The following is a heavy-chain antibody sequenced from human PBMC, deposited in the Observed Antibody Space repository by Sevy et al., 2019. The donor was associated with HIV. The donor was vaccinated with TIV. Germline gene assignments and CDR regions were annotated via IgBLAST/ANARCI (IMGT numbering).Heavy chain of an antibody. Sequence: SETLSLTCTVSGGFVTSTSYYWAWIRQSRGKGLEWIGSIYNSGSTYYNPSLKSRVTISVHTSKNQFSLKLSSVTAADTAVYYCARRYCSSTSCYVPGYYGMDVWGQRTTVTVSS. J-gene: IGHJ6*02. D-gene: IGHD2-2*01. CDR1: GGFVTSTSYY. CDR3: ARRYCSSTSCYVPGYYGMDV. CDR2: IYNSGST. V-gene: IGHV4-39*01.